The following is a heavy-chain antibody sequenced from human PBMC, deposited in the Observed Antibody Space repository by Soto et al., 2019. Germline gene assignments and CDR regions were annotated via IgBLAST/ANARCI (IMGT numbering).Heavy chain of an antibody. CDR2: INSDSSSI. CDR1: GFMFSVYT. V-gene: IGHV3-48*02. J-gene: IGHJ4*02. D-gene: IGHD3-22*01. CDR3: ARSYYHDSIAYFYDY. Sequence: GGSLRLSCAASGFMFSVYTMNWVRQAPGKGLEWISSINSDSSSIYHADSVKGRFTISRDNAKNSVDLQMNSLRDEDTAVYYCARSYYHDSIAYFYDYWGQGALVTVSS.